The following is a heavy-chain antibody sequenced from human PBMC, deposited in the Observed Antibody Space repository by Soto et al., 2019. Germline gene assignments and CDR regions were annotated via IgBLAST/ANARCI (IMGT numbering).Heavy chain of an antibody. D-gene: IGHD6-19*01. CDR2: IYYSGST. CDR3: ARVPGKQWLAAFDY. V-gene: IGHV4-59*01. Sequence: SETLSLTCTVSGGSISSYYWSWIRQPPGKGLEWIGYIYYSGSTNYNPSLKSRVTISVDTSKNQFSLKLSSVTAADTAVYYCARVPGKQWLAAFDYWGQGTLVTVSS. CDR1: GGSISSYY. J-gene: IGHJ4*02.